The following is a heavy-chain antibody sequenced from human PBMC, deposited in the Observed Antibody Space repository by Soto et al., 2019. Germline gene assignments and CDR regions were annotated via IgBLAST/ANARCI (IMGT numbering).Heavy chain of an antibody. Sequence: ASVKVSCKASGHTFTRYTMNWVRQAPGQRLEWMGWINPDNGNTKSSQKFQDRVIITRDTSASTAYMDLSSLRSEDTAVYYCARGIATGQLDPWGQGTLVTVSS. J-gene: IGHJ5*02. CDR3: ARGIATGQLDP. CDR2: INPDNGNT. V-gene: IGHV1-3*01. CDR1: GHTFTRYT. D-gene: IGHD2-15*01.